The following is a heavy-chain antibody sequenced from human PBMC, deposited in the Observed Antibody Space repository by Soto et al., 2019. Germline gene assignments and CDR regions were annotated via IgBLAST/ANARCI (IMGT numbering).Heavy chain of an antibody. D-gene: IGHD3-16*02. V-gene: IGHV4-4*07. J-gene: IGHJ4*02. Sequence: SQTLSLPCTISGSSISTYYWSWIRQPAGKGLEWIGHIYISGSTNYNPSLKSRVTVSVDTSKNQFSLKLSSVTAADTAVYYCARDTYYDSVWGSYRHHFDYWGQGTLVTVSS. CDR3: ARDTYYDSVWGSYRHHFDY. CDR2: IYISGST. CDR1: GSSISTYY.